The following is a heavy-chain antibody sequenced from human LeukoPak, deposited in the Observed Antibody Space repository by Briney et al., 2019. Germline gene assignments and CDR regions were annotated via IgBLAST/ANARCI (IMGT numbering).Heavy chain of an antibody. CDR2: INPNSGDT. D-gene: IGHD1-14*01. CDR3: ARENRGGTSISSHIYYFDY. J-gene: IGHJ4*02. CDR1: GSTFTGYY. V-gene: IGHV1-2*02. Sequence: ASVKVSCKASGSTFTGYYMHWVRQAPGQGLEWMGWINPNSGDTCYSQKFQGRVTMTRDTSISTAYMELSRLRSDDTAVYYCARENRGGTSISSHIYYFDYWGQGTLVTVSS.